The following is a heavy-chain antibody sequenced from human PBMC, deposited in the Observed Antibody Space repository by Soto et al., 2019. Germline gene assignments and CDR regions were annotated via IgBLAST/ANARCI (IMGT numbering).Heavy chain of an antibody. V-gene: IGHV4-39*01. CDR3: AAHDSGGYYAEY. CDR1: GDSVTISDYY. Sequence: QLQLQESGPGLVKPSETLSLTCTVSGDSVTISDYYWGWIRQPPGKGLEWIGSIHYSGRTYYNPSRKSRVTIAGDTSKKQFSLKLTSVTAADAAVYYCAAHDSGGYYAEYWGQGTLVTVSA. CDR2: IHYSGRT. D-gene: IGHD3-22*01. J-gene: IGHJ4*02.